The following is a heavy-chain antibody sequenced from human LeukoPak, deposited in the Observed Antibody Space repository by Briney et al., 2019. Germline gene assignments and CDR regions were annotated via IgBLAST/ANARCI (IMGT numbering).Heavy chain of an antibody. Sequence: ASVKVSCKASGGTFSSYAISWVRQAPGQGLEWMRGIIPIFGTANYAQKFQGRVTITADKSTSTAYMELSSLRSEDTAVYYCASQKSGWYEVHWFDPWGQGTLVTVSS. V-gene: IGHV1-69*06. J-gene: IGHJ5*02. D-gene: IGHD6-19*01. CDR3: ASQKSGWYEVHWFDP. CDR1: GGTFSSYA. CDR2: IIPIFGTA.